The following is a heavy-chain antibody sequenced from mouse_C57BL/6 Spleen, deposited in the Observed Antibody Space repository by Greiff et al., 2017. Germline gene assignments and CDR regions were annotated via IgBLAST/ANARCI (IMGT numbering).Heavy chain of an antibody. D-gene: IGHD1-1*01. V-gene: IGHV1-72*01. CDR2: IDPNSGGT. CDR1: GYTFTSYW. J-gene: IGHJ2*01. CDR3: ARGRITTVVATDYFDY. Sequence: VQLQQPGAELVKPGASVKLSCKASGYTFTSYWMHWVKQRPGRGLEWIGRIDPNSGGTKYNEKFKSKATLTVDKPSSTAYMQLSSLTSEDSAVYYCARGRITTVVATDYFDYWGQGTTLTVSS.